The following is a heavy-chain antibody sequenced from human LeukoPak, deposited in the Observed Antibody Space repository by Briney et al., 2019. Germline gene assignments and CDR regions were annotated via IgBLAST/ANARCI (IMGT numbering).Heavy chain of an antibody. Sequence: SETLSLTCAVYGGSFSGYYWSWIRQPPGKGLEWIGYIYYSGSTNYNPSLKSRVTISVDTSKNQFSLKLSSVTAADTAVYYCARDGGDGAYYYYMDVWGKGTTVTISS. CDR1: GGSFSGYY. V-gene: IGHV4-59*01. D-gene: IGHD3-10*01. J-gene: IGHJ6*03. CDR3: ARDGGDGAYYYYMDV. CDR2: IYYSGST.